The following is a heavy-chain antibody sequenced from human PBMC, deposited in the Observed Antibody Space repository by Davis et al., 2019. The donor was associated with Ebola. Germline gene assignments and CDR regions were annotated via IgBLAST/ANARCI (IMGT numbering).Heavy chain of an antibody. CDR1: GGTFSTYT. Sequence: SVKVSCKASGGTFSTYTISWVRQAPGQGLEWMGRIITILGLSNYAQKFQGRVTITADKSTSTVYMDLSSLRSEDTAVYYCASHSGNYGYGYFDSWGQGTLVTVSS. D-gene: IGHD1-26*01. CDR2: IITILGLS. CDR3: ASHSGNYGYGYFDS. J-gene: IGHJ4*02. V-gene: IGHV1-69*02.